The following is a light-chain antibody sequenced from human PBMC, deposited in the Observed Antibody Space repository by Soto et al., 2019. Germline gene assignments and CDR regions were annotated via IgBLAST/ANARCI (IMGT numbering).Light chain of an antibody. J-gene: IGLJ1*01. V-gene: IGLV2-8*01. Sequence: QSVLTQPPSASGSPGRSVTFSGTGTSSDIGDYNYVSWYQHDPGKAPKLMIYEVTKRPSGVPDRFSGSRSGNTASLTDAVLQADDEADYVFSSYAGNTNYVFGTGTKVTVL. CDR2: EVT. CDR1: SSDIGDYNY. CDR3: SSYAGNTNYV.